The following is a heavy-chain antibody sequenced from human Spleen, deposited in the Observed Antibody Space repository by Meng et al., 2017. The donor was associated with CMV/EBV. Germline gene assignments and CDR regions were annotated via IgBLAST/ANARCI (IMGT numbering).Heavy chain of an antibody. V-gene: IGHV3-30-3*01. CDR2: ISYDGNSK. CDR3: ARGGSYYDFWSTL. J-gene: IGHJ6*02. Sequence: LSLTCAVSGFTFSTFAFHWVRQAPGKGLEWMTTISYDGNSKYYADSVKGRFTISRDNSKNTLYLQMNSLRVEDTAVYYCARGGSYYDFWSTLWGQGTTVTVSS. D-gene: IGHD3-3*01. CDR1: GFTFSTFA.